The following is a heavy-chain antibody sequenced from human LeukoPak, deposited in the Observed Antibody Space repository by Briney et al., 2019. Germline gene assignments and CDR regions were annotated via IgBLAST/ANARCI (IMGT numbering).Heavy chain of an antibody. V-gene: IGHV4-39*01. CDR2: IYYSGST. Sequence: KPSETLSLTSSAAGGSISSSSYYWGWIRQPPGKGLEWIGSIYYSGSTYYNPSLKSRVTISVDTSKSQFSLKLSSVTAADTAVYYCARNGDYRAFDIWGQGTMVTVSS. D-gene: IGHD4-17*01. CDR1: GGSISSSSYY. J-gene: IGHJ3*02. CDR3: ARNGDYRAFDI.